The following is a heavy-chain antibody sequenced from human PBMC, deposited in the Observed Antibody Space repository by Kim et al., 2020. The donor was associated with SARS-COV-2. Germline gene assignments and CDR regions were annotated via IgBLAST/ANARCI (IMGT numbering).Heavy chain of an antibody. V-gene: IGHV3-21*01. CDR3: ARHYDILTGYYLVDYYYGMDV. CDR1: GFTFSSYS. Sequence: GGSLRLSCAASGFTFSSYSMNWVRQAPGKGLEWVSSISSSSSYIYYADSVKGRFTTSRDNAKNSLYLQMNSLRAEDTAVYYCARHYDILTGYYLVDYYYGMDVWGQGTTVTVSS. D-gene: IGHD3-9*01. CDR2: ISSSSSYI. J-gene: IGHJ6*02.